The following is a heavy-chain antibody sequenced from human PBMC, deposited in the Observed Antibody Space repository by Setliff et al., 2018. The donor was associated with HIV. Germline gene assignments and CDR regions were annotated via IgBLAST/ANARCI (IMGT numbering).Heavy chain of an antibody. J-gene: IGHJ6*02. D-gene: IGHD6-19*01. V-gene: IGHV3-23*01. CDR1: GFDFSSHA. Sequence: PGGSLRLSCAASGFDFSSHAMSWVRQAPGKGLEWLSVISGHTINVYYADSVKGRFTISRDNSKNTLYLQLNSLRAEDTAVYYCANRAMQFYNGMDVWGQGTTVTVSS. CDR3: ANRAMQFYNGMDV. CDR2: ISGHTINV.